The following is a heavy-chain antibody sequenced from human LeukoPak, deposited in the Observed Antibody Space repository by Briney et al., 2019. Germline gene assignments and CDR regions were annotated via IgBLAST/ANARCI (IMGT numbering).Heavy chain of an antibody. J-gene: IGHJ3*02. Sequence: SVKVSCKASGGTFSSYVISWVRQAPGQGLEWMGGIIPIFGTANYAQKFQGRVTITTDESTSTAYMELSSLISEDTAVYYCARRYYCSGGSCYSVIIVGAFDIWGQGTMVTVSS. D-gene: IGHD2-15*01. V-gene: IGHV1-69*05. CDR1: GGTFSSYV. CDR2: IIPIFGTA. CDR3: ARRYYCSGGSCYSVIIVGAFDI.